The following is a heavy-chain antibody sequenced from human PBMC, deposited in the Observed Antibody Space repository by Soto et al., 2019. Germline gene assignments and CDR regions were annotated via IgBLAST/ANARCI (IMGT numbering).Heavy chain of an antibody. CDR1: GYTFTNYG. D-gene: IGHD3-10*01. V-gene: IGHV1-18*01. J-gene: IGHJ5*02. Sequence: GASVKVSCKASGYTFTNYGISWVRQAPGQGLEWMGWINTNNGNTNHAQKLQGRVTMTTDTSTSTAYMELRSLRSDDTAVYYCARGVGSGTYYNQYNWFDPWGQGTLVTVSS. CDR3: ARGVGSGTYYNQYNWFDP. CDR2: INTNNGNT.